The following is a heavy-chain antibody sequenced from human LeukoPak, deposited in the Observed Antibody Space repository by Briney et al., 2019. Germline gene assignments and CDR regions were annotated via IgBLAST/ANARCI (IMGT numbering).Heavy chain of an antibody. V-gene: IGHV4-34*01. Sequence: TSETLSLTCAVYGDFFSGYYWSWIRQPPGKGLEWIGEINDSGRINYNPSLKSRVTISLDTSKNQFSLKLRSVTAADTAVYYCARGLREFGYYYYHMDVWDIGTTVTVSS. D-gene: IGHD3-10*01. CDR2: INDSGRI. CDR1: GDFFSGYY. J-gene: IGHJ6*03. CDR3: ARGLREFGYYYYHMDV.